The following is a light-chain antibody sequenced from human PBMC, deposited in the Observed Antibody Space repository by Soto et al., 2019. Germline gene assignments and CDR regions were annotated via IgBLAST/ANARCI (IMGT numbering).Light chain of an antibody. CDR2: DVS. V-gene: IGLV2-14*01. CDR3: SSYTSSSTLV. Sequence: QSVLTQPASVSGSPGQSITLSCTGTGSDVGGYKYVSWNQQHPGKAPKLMIYDVSNRPSGVSNRFSGSKSGNTASLTISGLQAEDEADYYCSSYTSSSTLVFGGGTKSPS. J-gene: IGLJ2*01. CDR1: GSDVGGYKY.